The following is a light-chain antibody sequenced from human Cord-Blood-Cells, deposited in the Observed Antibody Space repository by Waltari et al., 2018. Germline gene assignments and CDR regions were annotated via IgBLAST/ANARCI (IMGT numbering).Light chain of an antibody. V-gene: IGKV4-1*01. CDR2: WAS. CDR1: QSVLYSSNNKNY. Sequence: DIVMTQSPDSLAVSLGERATINCKSSQSVLYSSNNKNYLAWYQHKPGQPPKLLIYWASTRESGVPDRFSGSGSGTDFTLTISSLQAEDVAVYYCQQYYSTPYSFGHGTKLEIK. J-gene: IGKJ2*03. CDR3: QQYYSTPYS.